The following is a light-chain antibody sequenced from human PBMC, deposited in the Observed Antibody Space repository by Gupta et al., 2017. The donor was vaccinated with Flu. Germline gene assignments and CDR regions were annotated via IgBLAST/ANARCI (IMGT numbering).Light chain of an antibody. J-gene: IGKJ1*01. V-gene: IGKV1-39*01. Sequence: DIRMTQSPSSLSASVGDRVTLTCRASQGILTYVNWYQQKPGKAPKLLLSDATRLQVGVPSRFSGSGSGTYFTLTINRLQREDFATYFCQQGDDIPWTFGQGTKVEIK. CDR3: QQGDDIPWT. CDR2: DAT. CDR1: QGILTY.